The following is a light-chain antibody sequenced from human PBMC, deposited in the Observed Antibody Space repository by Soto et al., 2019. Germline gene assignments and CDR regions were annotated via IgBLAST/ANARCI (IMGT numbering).Light chain of an antibody. CDR1: QSVSSSY. CDR3: QQYGSSPPEIT. CDR2: GAS. Sequence: EIVLTQSPGTLSLSPGERATLSCKASQSVSSSYLAWYQQKPGQAPRLLLHGASSRATGIPDRFSGSGSGTDFTLTISRLEPEDFAVYYCQQYGSSPPEITFGQGTRLEIK. J-gene: IGKJ5*01. V-gene: IGKV3-20*01.